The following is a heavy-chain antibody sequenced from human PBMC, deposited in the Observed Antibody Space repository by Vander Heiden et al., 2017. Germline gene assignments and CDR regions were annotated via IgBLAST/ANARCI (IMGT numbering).Heavy chain of an antibody. V-gene: IGHV3-23*01. CDR1: GFTFSSYA. D-gene: IGHD1-26*01. J-gene: IGHJ5*02. Sequence: EVQLLESGGGLVQPGGSLRLSCAAFGFTFSSYAMSWVRQAPGKGLEWVSAISGSGGSTYYPDSVKGRFTISRDNSKNTLYLQMKSLRAEDTAVYFCAKDTQMGLFDPWGQGTLVTVSS. CDR3: AKDTQMGLFDP. CDR2: ISGSGGST.